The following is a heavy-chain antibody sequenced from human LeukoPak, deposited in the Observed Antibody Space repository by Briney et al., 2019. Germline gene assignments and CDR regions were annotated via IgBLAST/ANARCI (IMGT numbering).Heavy chain of an antibody. D-gene: IGHD3-3*01. CDR2: IIPIFGTA. J-gene: IGHJ5*02. V-gene: IGHV1-69*13. CDR1: GGTFSSYA. Sequence: SVKVSCKASGGTFSSYAISWVRQAPGQGLEWMGGIIPIFGTANYAQKFQGRVTITADESTSTAYMELSSLRSEDTAVYYCARAPTGVLRFLERQGWFDPRGQGTLVTVSS. CDR3: ARAPTGVLRFLERQGWFDP.